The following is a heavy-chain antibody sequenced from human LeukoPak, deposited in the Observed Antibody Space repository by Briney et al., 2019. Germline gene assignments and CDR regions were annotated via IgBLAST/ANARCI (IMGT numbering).Heavy chain of an antibody. J-gene: IGHJ3*02. Sequence: GGSLRLSCAASGFTFSRYWMSWVRQTPGKGLEWVANIKQDGNEKYYVDSVKGRFAISRDNAKNSLYLQMNSLRAEDTAVYYCAGQHCSSTTCYTDAFDIWGQGTMVTVSS. CDR3: AGQHCSSTTCYTDAFDI. CDR2: IKQDGNEK. V-gene: IGHV3-7*01. D-gene: IGHD2-2*02. CDR1: GFTFSRYW.